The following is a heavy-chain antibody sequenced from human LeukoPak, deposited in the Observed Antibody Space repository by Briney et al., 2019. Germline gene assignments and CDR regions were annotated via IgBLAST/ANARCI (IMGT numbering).Heavy chain of an antibody. D-gene: IGHD5/OR15-5a*01. V-gene: IGHV3-53*01. CDR2: LHSGGDT. Sequence: TGGSLRLSCAVSGFNVRSNYMTWVRQAPGKGLEWVSVLHSGGDTYYADSVKGRFTISRDNSENTAYLQMNSLRAEDTAVYYCARGKVYYYYDYWGQGTLVAVSS. CDR1: GFNVRSNY. J-gene: IGHJ4*02. CDR3: ARGKVYYYYDY.